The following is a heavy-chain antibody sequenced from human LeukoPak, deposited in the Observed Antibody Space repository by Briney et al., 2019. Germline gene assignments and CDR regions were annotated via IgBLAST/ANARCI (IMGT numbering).Heavy chain of an antibody. CDR1: GGSFSGYY. V-gene: IGHV4-34*01. Sequence: SETLPLTCAVYGGSFSGYYWSWIRQPPGKGLEWIGEINHSGSTNYNPSLKSRVTISVDTSKNQFSLKLSSVTAADTAVYYCARDRLYYDFWSGYYTRDWYFDYWGQGTLVTVSS. CDR3: ARDRLYYDFWSGYYTRDWYFDY. J-gene: IGHJ4*02. CDR2: INHSGST. D-gene: IGHD3-3*01.